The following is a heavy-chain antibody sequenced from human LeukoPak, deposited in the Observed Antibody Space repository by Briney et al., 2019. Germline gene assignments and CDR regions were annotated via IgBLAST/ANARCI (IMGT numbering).Heavy chain of an antibody. CDR1: GFTFSNFG. CDR3: AKTNGYYDY. J-gene: IGHJ4*02. V-gene: IGHV3-23*01. D-gene: IGHD3-22*01. CDR2: ISGGGDTT. Sequence: QPGGSLRLSCAASGFTFSNFGMSWVRQAPGRGLERVSGISGGGDTTYYAESVKGRFTISRDNSKNTLFLQMNSLSAEDTAVYYCAKTNGYYDYWGQGTLVAVSS.